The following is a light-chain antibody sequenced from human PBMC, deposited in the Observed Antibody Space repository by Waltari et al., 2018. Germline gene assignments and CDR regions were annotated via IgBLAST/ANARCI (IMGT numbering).Light chain of an antibody. CDR2: LGS. CDR3: QQYYNSPSN. Sequence: DIVMTQSPLSLPVTPGEPPSISCRSSQSLLHSNGKTFFDWYLQKPGQSPQLLIYLGSNRASGVPDRFSGSGSGTDFTLTISSLQAEDVAIYYCQQYYNSPSNFGQGTKLEIK. V-gene: IGKV2-28*01. J-gene: IGKJ2*01. CDR1: QSLLHSNGKTF.